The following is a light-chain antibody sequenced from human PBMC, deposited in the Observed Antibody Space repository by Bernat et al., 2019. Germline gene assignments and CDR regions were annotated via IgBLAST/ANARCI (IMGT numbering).Light chain of an antibody. V-gene: IGKV1-8*01. CDR1: QGISSY. CDR2: AAS. J-gene: IGKJ1*01. CDR3: QQYYTSPRT. Sequence: AIQMTQSPSSFSASTGDRVTITCRASQGISSYVAWYQQKPGKAPKLLIYAASTLQSGVPSRFSGSGSGTDFTLTISCLQSEDFATYYCQQYYTSPRTFGQGTKVEIK.